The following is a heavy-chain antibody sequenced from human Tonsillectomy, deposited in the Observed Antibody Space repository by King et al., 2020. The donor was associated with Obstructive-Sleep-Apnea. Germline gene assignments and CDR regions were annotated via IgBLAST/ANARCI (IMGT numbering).Heavy chain of an antibody. CDR2: IYYSGST. Sequence: VQLQESGPGLVKPSQTLSLTCTVSGGSIRSGDYYWSWIRQPPGKGLEWIGYIYYSGSTYYNPSLKSRVTISVDTSKNQFSLKLSSVTVADTAVYYWARRGGFGELVSGYSGMDVWGQGTTVTVSS. CDR3: ARRGGFGELVSGYSGMDV. J-gene: IGHJ6*02. V-gene: IGHV4-30-4*01. D-gene: IGHD3-10*01. CDR1: GGSIRSGDYY.